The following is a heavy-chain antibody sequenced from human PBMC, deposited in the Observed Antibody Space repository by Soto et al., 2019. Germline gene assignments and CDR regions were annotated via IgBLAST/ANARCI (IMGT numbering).Heavy chain of an antibody. J-gene: IGHJ6*02. V-gene: IGHV3-30*18. CDR1: GFTFNNYA. Sequence: QDQLVESGGGVVQPGRSLRLSCAASGFTFNNYAMHWVRQAPGKGLEWVAVILFDGSDQYYADSVKGRFTISRDNSKNTLYLKMNSLSAEDTAVYYCAKDGYCSGGSCHSVVYYYYGMDVWGQGTTVTVSS. CDR3: AKDGYCSGGSCHSVVYYYYGMDV. D-gene: IGHD2-15*01. CDR2: ILFDGSDQ.